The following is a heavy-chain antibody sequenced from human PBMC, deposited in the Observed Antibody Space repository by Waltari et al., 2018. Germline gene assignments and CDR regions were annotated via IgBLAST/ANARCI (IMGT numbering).Heavy chain of an antibody. Sequence: QVQLVQSGAEVKKPGSSVKVSCKASGYTFTSYAINWVRPAPGQGLEWMGGIIPIFGTANYAQKFQGRVTITADESTSTAYMELSSLRSEDTAVYYCASCSGGSCYSGYYFDYWGQGTLVTVSS. CDR3: ASCSGGSCYSGYYFDY. CDR2: IIPIFGTA. D-gene: IGHD2-15*01. CDR1: GYTFTSYA. J-gene: IGHJ4*02. V-gene: IGHV1-69*12.